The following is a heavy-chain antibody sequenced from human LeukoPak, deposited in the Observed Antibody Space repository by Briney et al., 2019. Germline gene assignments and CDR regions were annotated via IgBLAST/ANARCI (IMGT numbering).Heavy chain of an antibody. CDR2: IYHSGST. V-gene: IGHV4-30-2*01. Sequence: PSQTLSLTCAVSGGSISSGGYSWSWIRQPPGTGLEWIGYIYHSGSTYYNPSLKSRVTISVDRSKNQFSLKLSSVTAADTAVYYCARGHGDFRFSWFDPWGQGTLVTVSS. J-gene: IGHJ5*02. D-gene: IGHD4-17*01. CDR1: GGSISSGGYS. CDR3: ARGHGDFRFSWFDP.